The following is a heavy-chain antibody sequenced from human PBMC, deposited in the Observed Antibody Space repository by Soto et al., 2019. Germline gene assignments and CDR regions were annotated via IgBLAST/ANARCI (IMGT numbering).Heavy chain of an antibody. CDR1: GGSISSGGYY. D-gene: IGHD2-15*01. CDR2: SYYSGST. V-gene: IGHV4-31*03. Sequence: SETLSLTCTVSGGSISSGGYYWSWIRQHPGKGLEWIGYSYYSGSTYYNPSLKSRVTISVDTSKNQFSLKLSSVTAADTAVYYCARECSGGSYEGMDVWGQGTTVTVSS. CDR3: ARECSGGSYEGMDV. J-gene: IGHJ6*02.